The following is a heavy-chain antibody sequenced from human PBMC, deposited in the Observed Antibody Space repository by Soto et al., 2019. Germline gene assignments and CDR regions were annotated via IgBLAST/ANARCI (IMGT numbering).Heavy chain of an antibody. CDR1: GGSISIGTYY. Sequence: QVQLQESGPGLVKPSQTLSLTCTVFGGSISIGTYYRSWIRQHPGKRLECMGDIHYSGDTYYNQSHKGQVTISVDTSKNHFSLKLTSGTAAATAVYYCARAAVAYWGGDWYSHFDYWGQGTLVTVSS. D-gene: IGHD2-21*02. CDR3: ARAAVAYWGGDWYSHFDY. CDR2: IHYSGDT. J-gene: IGHJ4*02. V-gene: IGHV4-31*01.